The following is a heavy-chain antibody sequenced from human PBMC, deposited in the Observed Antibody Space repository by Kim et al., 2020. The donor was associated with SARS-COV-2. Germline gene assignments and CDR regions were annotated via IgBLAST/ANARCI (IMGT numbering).Heavy chain of an antibody. V-gene: IGHV4-39*01. CDR2: VFSRGGT. CDR3: ARHNYDFWSGYYSQLFDP. CDR1: GGSISNSDYY. Sequence: SETLSLTCSVSGGSISNSDYYWAWIRQPPGKGLEWIASVFSRGGTYYNPSLDSRVTISVDTSENQFSLKLSSVIAADAAVYFCARHNYDFWSGYYSQLFDPCGQGTLVTVSS. D-gene: IGHD3-3*01. J-gene: IGHJ5*02.